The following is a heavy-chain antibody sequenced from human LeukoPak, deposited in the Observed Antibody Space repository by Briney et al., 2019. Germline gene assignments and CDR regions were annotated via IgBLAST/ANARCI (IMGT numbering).Heavy chain of an antibody. CDR3: ARRSACIAAAGTINYYYYGMDV. V-gene: IGHV4-59*08. D-gene: IGHD6-13*01. Sequence: PSETLSLTCTVSGGSISSYYWSWIRQPPGKGLEWIGYIYYSGSTNYNPSLKSRVTISVDTSKNQFSLKLSSVTAADTAVYYCARRSACIAAAGTINYYYYGMDVWGQGTTVTVSS. J-gene: IGHJ6*02. CDR2: IYYSGST. CDR1: GGSISSYY.